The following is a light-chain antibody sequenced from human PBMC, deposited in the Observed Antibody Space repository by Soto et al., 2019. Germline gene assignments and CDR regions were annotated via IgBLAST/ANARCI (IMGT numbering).Light chain of an antibody. CDR1: SNDVGAYDY. J-gene: IGLJ1*01. Sequence: QSVLTQPRSVSGSPGQSVIISCTGTSNDVGAYDYVSWYQQLPGKAPKLVIYDVSKRPSGVPARFSGSKSGNTASLTISGLQAEDEADYFCCSYAVRDTFFVFGIGTKVTAL. CDR2: DVS. CDR3: CSYAVRDTFFV. V-gene: IGLV2-11*01.